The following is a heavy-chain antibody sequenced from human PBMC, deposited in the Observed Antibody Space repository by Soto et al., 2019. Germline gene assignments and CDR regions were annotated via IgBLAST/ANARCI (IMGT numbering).Heavy chain of an antibody. CDR2: IYYSGST. V-gene: IGHV4-39*01. CDR1: GGSISSSSYY. D-gene: IGHD2-8*01. CDR3: ATLRARPWSYFDY. Sequence: PSETLSLTXTVSGGSISSSSYYWGWIRQPPGKGPEWIGSIYYSGSTYYNPSLKSRVTISVNTSKNQFSLKLSSVTAADTAVYYCATLRARPWSYFDYWGQGTLVTVSS. J-gene: IGHJ4*02.